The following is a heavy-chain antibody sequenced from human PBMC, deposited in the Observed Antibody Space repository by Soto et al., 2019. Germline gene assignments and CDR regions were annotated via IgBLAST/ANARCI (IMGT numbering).Heavy chain of an antibody. CDR1: GGPFSYYS. CDR3: ARGQAGWLQFWGFDH. V-gene: IGHV4-34*01. CDR2: INHSGSS. J-gene: IGHJ4*02. D-gene: IGHD3-16*01. Sequence: QVQLQQWGAVLLKPSETLSLTCAVYGGPFSYYSWHWIRPPPGKGLVWIGEINHSGSSNYSPSLESRVTISVDTSKGQFSLKLNSVTAADTAVYYCARGQAGWLQFWGFDHWGQGTLVTVSS.